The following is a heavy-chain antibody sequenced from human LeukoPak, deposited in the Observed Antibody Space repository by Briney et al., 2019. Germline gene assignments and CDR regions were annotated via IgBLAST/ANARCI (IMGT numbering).Heavy chain of an antibody. V-gene: IGHV4-59*11. D-gene: IGHD3-22*01. CDR1: GGSISSHY. J-gene: IGHJ3*02. CDR3: ARHSYYYDSSKDAFDI. Sequence: PSETLSLTCTVSGGSISSHYWSWIRQPPGKGLEWIGYIYYSGSTNYNPSLKSRVTISVDTSKNQFSLMLSSVTAADTAVYYCARHSYYYDSSKDAFDIWGQGTMVTVSS. CDR2: IYYSGST.